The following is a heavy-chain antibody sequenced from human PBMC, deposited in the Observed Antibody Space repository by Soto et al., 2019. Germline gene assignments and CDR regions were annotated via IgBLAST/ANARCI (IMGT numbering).Heavy chain of an antibody. CDR3: ATEDWNDRNGMGV. Sequence: GGSLRLSCAASGVIFSAYGMHWVRQAPGEGLEWVAVIGNDGSEKYYAESVKGRFTISRDNSKNTLYLQMNSLRAEDTAVYYCATEDWNDRNGMGVWGQGTTVTVSS. CDR2: IGNDGSEK. V-gene: IGHV3-33*01. CDR1: GVIFSAYG. J-gene: IGHJ6*02. D-gene: IGHD1-1*01.